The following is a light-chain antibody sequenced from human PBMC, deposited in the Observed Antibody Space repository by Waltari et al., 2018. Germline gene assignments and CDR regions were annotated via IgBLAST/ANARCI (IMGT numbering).Light chain of an antibody. Sequence: DIAMTQSPDSPAVSLGGSATLTCTATVSPLYGDDNKHYLSWYQQKPGQPPNLLIYWASTRASGVPDRFSGSGVLTEFTLTFTNLQPEDVAVHYCQQYYVFPRTFGPGTKVTIK. V-gene: IGKV4-1*01. J-gene: IGKJ1*01. CDR2: WAS. CDR3: QQYYVFPRT. CDR1: VSPLYGDDNKHY.